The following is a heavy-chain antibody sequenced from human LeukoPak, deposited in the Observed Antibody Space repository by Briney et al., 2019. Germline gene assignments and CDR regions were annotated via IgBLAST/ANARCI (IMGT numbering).Heavy chain of an antibody. J-gene: IGHJ4*02. CDR3: ARSRWGSSYYFDY. D-gene: IGHD3-16*01. CDR2: INDDGSAT. Sequence: GGSLRLSCAASGFTFSSYGMSWVRQAPGKGLVWVSRINDDGSATFYADSVKGRFTISRDNAKNSLYLQMNSLRAEDTAVYYCARSRWGSSYYFDYWGQGTLVTVSS. V-gene: IGHV3-74*01. CDR1: GFTFSSYG.